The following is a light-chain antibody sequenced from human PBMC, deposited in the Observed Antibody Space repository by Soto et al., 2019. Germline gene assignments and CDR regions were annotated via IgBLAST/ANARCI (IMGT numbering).Light chain of an antibody. J-gene: IGKJ2*01. CDR2: GAS. CDR3: QQYSGSLPYT. V-gene: IGKV3-20*01. CDR1: QSVYNRY. Sequence: EIVLTQSPDTLSLSPGETATLSCRASQSVYNRYLAWYQQKPGQAPRLLIYGASFRDPATPDRFSGSGSGSDFTLTISRLEPEDFGVYYCQQYSGSLPYTFGQGTKLEIK.